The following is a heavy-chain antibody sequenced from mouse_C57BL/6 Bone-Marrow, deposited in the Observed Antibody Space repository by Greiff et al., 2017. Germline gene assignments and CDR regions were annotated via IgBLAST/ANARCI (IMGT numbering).Heavy chain of an antibody. CDR1: GFNIKDDY. CDR2: IDPENGDT. Sequence: VQLQQSGAELVRPGASVKLSCTASGFNIKDDYMHWVKQRPEQGLEWIGWIDPENGDTEYASQFPGKATITADTSSNTAYLQLSSLTSEDTAVYDWGWITTVDCYFEVWGTGTTVTVSS. D-gene: IGHD1-1*01. J-gene: IGHJ1*03. CDR3: GWITTVDCYFEV. V-gene: IGHV14-4*01.